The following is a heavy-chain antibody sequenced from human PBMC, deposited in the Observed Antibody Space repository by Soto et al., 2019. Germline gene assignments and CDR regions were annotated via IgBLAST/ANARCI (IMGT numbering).Heavy chain of an antibody. D-gene: IGHD2-2*01. J-gene: IGHJ6*03. Sequence: ASVKVSCKASGYTFTSYYMHWVRQAPGQGLEWMGIINPSGGSTSYAQKFQGRVTMTRDTSTSTVYMELSSLRSEDTAVYYCARGLYQLPYYYYYYYMAVWGKGTTVTVSS. CDR2: INPSGGST. V-gene: IGHV1-46*03. CDR3: ARGLYQLPYYYYYYYMAV. CDR1: GYTFTSYY.